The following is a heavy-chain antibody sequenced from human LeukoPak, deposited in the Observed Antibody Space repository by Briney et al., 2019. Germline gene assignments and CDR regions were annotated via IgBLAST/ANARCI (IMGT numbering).Heavy chain of an antibody. CDR1: GDSVYSNSAA. Sequence: SQTLSLTCAISGDSVYSNSAAWNWIRQSPSRGLEWLGRTYYRSKWYNDYAVSVKSRITINPDTSKNQFSLQLNSVTPEDTAVYYCARADIVVVTATPLEYYGMDVWGQGTTVTVSS. CDR3: ARADIVVVTATPLEYYGMDV. CDR2: TYYRSKWYN. J-gene: IGHJ6*02. V-gene: IGHV6-1*01. D-gene: IGHD2-21*02.